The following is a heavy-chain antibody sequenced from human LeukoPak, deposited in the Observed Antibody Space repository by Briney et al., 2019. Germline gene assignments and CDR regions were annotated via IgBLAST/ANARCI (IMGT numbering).Heavy chain of an antibody. V-gene: IGHV4-34*01. Sequence: SKTLSLTCAVYGESFSGYYWSWIRQPPGKGLEWMGEINHSGSTNYNPSLKSRVTISVDTSKNQFSLKLSSVTAADTAVYYCARGPYSSGWYRTTKGSPSRFDYWGQGTLVTVSS. CDR2: INHSGST. CDR1: GESFSGYY. J-gene: IGHJ4*02. CDR3: ARGPYSSGWYRTTKGSPSRFDY. D-gene: IGHD6-19*01.